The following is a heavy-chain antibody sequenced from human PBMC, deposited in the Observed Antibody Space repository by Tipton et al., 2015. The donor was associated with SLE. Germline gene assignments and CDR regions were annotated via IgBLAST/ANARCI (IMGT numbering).Heavy chain of an antibody. V-gene: IGHV3-74*01. CDR2: IDSDGTIT. CDR3: ARDRVTAALMDAFDV. Sequence: SLRLSCAASGFTFNWYWMHWVRQAPGKGLMWVSRIDSDGTITNYADTVKGRFTISRDNAKDALYLQMNSLRAEDTAVYYCARDRVTAALMDAFDVWGQGTMVTVSS. CDR1: GFTFNWYW. D-gene: IGHD6-13*01. J-gene: IGHJ3*01.